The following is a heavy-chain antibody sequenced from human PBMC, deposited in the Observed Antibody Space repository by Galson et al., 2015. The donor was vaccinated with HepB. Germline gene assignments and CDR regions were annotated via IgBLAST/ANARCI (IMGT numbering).Heavy chain of an antibody. V-gene: IGHV1-18*01. CDR3: ARDWDCSSISCQNRFDS. CDR1: GYSFTTCG. Sequence: SVKVSCKASGYSFTTCGISWVRQAPGQGLEWMGWIGADSGHTDYGETNYAQKFQGRVTVTADTSTSTAYMELRSLTSDDTAVYYCARDWDCSSISCQNRFDSWGQGTPVIVSS. J-gene: IGHJ4*02. CDR2: IGADSGHT. D-gene: IGHD2-2*01.